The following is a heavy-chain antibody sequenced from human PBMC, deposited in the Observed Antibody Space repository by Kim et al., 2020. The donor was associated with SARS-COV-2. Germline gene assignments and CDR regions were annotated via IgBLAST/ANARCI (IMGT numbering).Heavy chain of an antibody. J-gene: IGHJ6*02. Sequence: KGRSTISRDNAKNSLYLQMNGLRAEDTAVYYCARAVVVVAASYYYYGMDVWGQGTTVTVSS. V-gene: IGHV3-11*06. CDR3: ARAVVVVAASYYYYGMDV. D-gene: IGHD2-15*01.